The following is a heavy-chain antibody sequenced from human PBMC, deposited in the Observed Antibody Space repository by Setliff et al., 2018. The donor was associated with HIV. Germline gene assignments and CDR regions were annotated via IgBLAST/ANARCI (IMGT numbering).Heavy chain of an antibody. CDR1: GYTFTSCF. V-gene: IGHV1-46*01. CDR3: ARDGERYNFDI. D-gene: IGHD2-21*01. Sequence: ASVKVSCKASGYTFTSCFMHWVRQAPGQGLEYMGIINPSDGTTDYTQKFQDRVTMTSDTSTSTVYMELRSLRSEDTAIYYCARDGERYNFDIWGQGTMVTVSS. J-gene: IGHJ3*02. CDR2: INPSDGTT.